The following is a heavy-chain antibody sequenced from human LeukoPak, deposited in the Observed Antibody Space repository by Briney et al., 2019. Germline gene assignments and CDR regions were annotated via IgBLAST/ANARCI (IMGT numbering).Heavy chain of an antibody. CDR3: ARDLGIAAADPFDY. J-gene: IGHJ4*02. V-gene: IGHV3-20*04. Sequence: GGSLRLSCAASGFTFDDYGMSWVRQAPGKGLEWVSGINWNGGSAGYADSVKGRFTISRDNAKNSLYLQMNSLRAEDTALYYCARDLGIAAADPFDYWGQGTLVTVSS. CDR2: INWNGGSA. D-gene: IGHD6-13*01. CDR1: GFTFDDYG.